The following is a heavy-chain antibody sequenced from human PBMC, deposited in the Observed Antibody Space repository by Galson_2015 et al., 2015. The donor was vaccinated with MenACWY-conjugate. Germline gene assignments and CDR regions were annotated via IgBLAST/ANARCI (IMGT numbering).Heavy chain of an antibody. Sequence: ETLSLTYTVSGGSISSYYWSWLRPPPGKGLERIGYIYYSGSTNYNHSLKSRVTITVDTSKNQFSLKLSSVTAADTAVYYCARGTVVVVSARVSYYYYGMDVWGQGTTVTVSS. V-gene: IGHV4-59*08. CDR2: IYYSGST. D-gene: IGHD2-15*01. J-gene: IGHJ6*02. CDR3: ARGTVVVVSARVSYYYYGMDV. CDR1: GGSISSYY.